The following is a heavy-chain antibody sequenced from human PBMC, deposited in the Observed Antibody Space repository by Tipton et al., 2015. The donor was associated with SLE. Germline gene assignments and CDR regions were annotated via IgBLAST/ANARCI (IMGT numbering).Heavy chain of an antibody. J-gene: IGHJ4*02. CDR1: GGSISGSNYY. D-gene: IGHD3-3*01. CDR3: VRGGYYDFWSGPDF. Sequence: TLSLTCTVSGGSISGSNYYWDWIRQPPGRGPEWIGRITNNGANQYNPSLKSRVAISVGTSTNQFSLKLSSVTAADTAVYYCVRGGYYDFWSGPDFWGQGTLVTVSS. CDR2: ITNNGAN. V-gene: IGHV4-39*01.